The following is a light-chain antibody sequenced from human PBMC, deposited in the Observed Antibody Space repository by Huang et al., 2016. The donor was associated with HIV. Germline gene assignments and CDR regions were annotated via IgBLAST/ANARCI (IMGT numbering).Light chain of an antibody. CDR3: QQYDNRPLT. Sequence: DIQMTQSPSSLSASVGDRVTITCQASQDISKYLNWYQQKPGKAPKLLIYYASNLETGVPSRFSGSRSGTDFTFTISSLQPEDIAIYYCQQYDNRPLTFGGGTRVEIK. CDR2: YAS. CDR1: QDISKY. V-gene: IGKV1-33*01. J-gene: IGKJ4*01.